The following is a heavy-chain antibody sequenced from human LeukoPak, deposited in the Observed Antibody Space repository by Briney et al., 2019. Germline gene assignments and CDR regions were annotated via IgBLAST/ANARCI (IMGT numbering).Heavy chain of an antibody. CDR2: ISGSGGTT. D-gene: IGHD1-14*01. J-gene: IGHJ6*02. V-gene: IGHV3-23*01. CDR3: AKVSGGGLYYDGMDV. Sequence: TGGSLRLSCAASGFTFNNYAMNWVRQAPGKGLEWVSVISGSGGTTYYADSVKGRFTISRDSSKNTLYLQMNSLRAEDTVVYYCAKVSGGGLYYDGMDVWGQGTTVTVSS. CDR1: GFTFNNYA.